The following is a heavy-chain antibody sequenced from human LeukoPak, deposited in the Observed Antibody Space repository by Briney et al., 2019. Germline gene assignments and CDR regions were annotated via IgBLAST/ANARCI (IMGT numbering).Heavy chain of an antibody. CDR1: GFTFSNYW. D-gene: IGHD3-22*01. V-gene: IGHV3-7*03. Sequence: GGSLRLSCAASGFTFSNYWMSWVRQAPGKGLEWVANIKGDGSYKCYADSVKGRFTISRDNAKSSVYLQMNTLRAEDTAVYYCATSADSSGNDWGQGTLVTVSS. CDR3: ATSADSSGND. J-gene: IGHJ4*02. CDR2: IKGDGSYK.